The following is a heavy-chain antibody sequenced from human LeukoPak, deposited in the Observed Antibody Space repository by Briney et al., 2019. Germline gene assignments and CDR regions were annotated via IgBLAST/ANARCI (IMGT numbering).Heavy chain of an antibody. J-gene: IGHJ4*02. CDR3: ARDYYGSGINY. D-gene: IGHD3-10*01. Sequence: GGSLRLSCAASGFTFSSYEMNWVRQAPGKGLEWVSYISSSGSTIYYADSVKGRFTISRDNAKNSLYLQMNSLRAEDTAVYYCARDYYGSGINYWGQGTLVTVSS. CDR1: GFTFSSYE. V-gene: IGHV3-48*03. CDR2: ISSSGSTI.